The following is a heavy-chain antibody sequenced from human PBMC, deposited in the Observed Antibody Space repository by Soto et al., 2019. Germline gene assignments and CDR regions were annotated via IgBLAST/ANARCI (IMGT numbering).Heavy chain of an antibody. CDR3: ARLGYCSSTSCYYYGMDV. CDR2: IWYDGSNK. Sequence: QVQLVESGGGVVQPGRSLRLSCAASGFTFRSYGMHWVRQAPGKGLEWVAVIWYDGSNKYYVDSVKGRFTISRDNSKNTLYLQMNSLRAEDTAVYYCARLGYCSSTSCYYYGMDVWGQGTTVIVSS. D-gene: IGHD2-2*01. V-gene: IGHV3-33*01. CDR1: GFTFRSYG. J-gene: IGHJ6*02.